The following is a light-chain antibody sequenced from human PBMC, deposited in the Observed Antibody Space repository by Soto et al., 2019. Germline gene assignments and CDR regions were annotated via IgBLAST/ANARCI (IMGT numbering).Light chain of an antibody. CDR1: QSINAH. Sequence: EVVMTQSPATLSVSPGERVTLSCRARQSINAHLAWYQQKPGQAPRLLIHGASTRATGTPARFSGSGVGTEFILTISSLQSEDFAVYYCQQYNTWLWTFGQGTKLEIQ. CDR3: QQYNTWLWT. J-gene: IGKJ1*01. CDR2: GAS. V-gene: IGKV3-15*01.